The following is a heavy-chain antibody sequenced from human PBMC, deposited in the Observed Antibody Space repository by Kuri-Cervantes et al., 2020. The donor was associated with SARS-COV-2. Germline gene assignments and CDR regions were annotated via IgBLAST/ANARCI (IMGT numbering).Heavy chain of an antibody. J-gene: IGHJ4*02. CDR2: ISYDGSNK. D-gene: IGHD2-21*01. CDR3: ARDRVGVHDY. V-gene: IGHV3-30-3*01. Sequence: GGSLRLSCAASGFTFSSYAMHWVRQAPGKGLEWVAIISYDGSNKYYADSVKGRFTISRDNSKNTLYLQMNSLGAEDTAVYYCARDRVGVHDYWGQGTLVTVSS. CDR1: GFTFSSYA.